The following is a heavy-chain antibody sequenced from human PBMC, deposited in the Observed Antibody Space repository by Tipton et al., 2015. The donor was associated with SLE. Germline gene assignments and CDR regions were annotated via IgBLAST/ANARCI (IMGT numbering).Heavy chain of an antibody. CDR1: GFSVSTDY. J-gene: IGHJ6*02. CDR2: IYSGGAT. CDR3: ARVLDYYYYGMDV. V-gene: IGHV3-66*02. Sequence: SLRLSCAASGFSVSTDYMSWVRQAPGKGLEWVSVIYSGGATYYADSVKGRFTISRDNSKNTLYLHMNSLRAEDTAVYYCARVLDYYYYGMDVWGQGTTVTVSS.